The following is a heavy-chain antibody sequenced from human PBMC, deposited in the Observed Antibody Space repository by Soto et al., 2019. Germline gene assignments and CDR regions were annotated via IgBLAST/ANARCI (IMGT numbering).Heavy chain of an antibody. CDR2: IDPSDSYT. Sequence: PGESLKISCQGSGYSFTNYWITWVRQMPVKGLEWVGRIDPSDSYTNYSPSFQGHVTISADKSISTAYLQWSSLKASDTAMYYCARGSCNNDSCGYYYCGQVTLVAVCS. CDR3: ARGSCNNDSCGYYY. D-gene: IGHD3-22*01. CDR1: GYSFTNYW. V-gene: IGHV5-10-1*01. J-gene: IGHJ4*02.